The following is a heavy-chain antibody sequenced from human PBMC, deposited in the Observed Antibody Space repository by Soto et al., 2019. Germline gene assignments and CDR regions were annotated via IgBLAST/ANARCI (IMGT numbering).Heavy chain of an antibody. CDR2: IYHSGST. CDR3: ASSYIAAAGFDY. CDR1: GGSISSSNW. Sequence: SETLSLTCAVSGGSISSSNWWSWVRQPPGKGLEWIGEIYHSGSTNYNPSLKSRVTISVDKSKNQFSLKLSSVTAADTAVYYCASSYIAAAGFDYWGQGTLVTVSS. V-gene: IGHV4-4*02. J-gene: IGHJ4*02. D-gene: IGHD6-13*01.